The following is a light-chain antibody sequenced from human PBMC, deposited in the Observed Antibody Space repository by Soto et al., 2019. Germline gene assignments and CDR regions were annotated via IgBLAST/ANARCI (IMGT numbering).Light chain of an antibody. CDR2: AAS. V-gene: IGKV1-39*01. Sequence: DIQMPQSPSSLSASVGDRVTITCRASQSITTHLNWYQQKPGKAPKLLISAASTLQSGVPSTFSGSGSGTDFTLTISSLQPEDFAVYYCQQYNKWPLTFGGGTKVDI. CDR3: QQYNKWPLT. CDR1: QSITTH. J-gene: IGKJ4*01.